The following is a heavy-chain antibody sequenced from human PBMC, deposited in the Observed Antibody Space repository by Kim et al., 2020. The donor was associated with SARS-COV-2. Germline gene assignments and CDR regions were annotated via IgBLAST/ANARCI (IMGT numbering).Heavy chain of an antibody. CDR3: AKDINSAYYYYYYGMDV. V-gene: IGHV3-9*01. Sequence: VKGRFTITRDNAKNSLYLQMNSLRAEDTALYYCAKDINSAYYYYYYGMDVWGQGTTVTVSS. J-gene: IGHJ6*01. D-gene: IGHD1-20*01.